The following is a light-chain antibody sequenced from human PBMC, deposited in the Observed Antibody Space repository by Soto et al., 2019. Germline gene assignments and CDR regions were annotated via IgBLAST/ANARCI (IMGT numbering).Light chain of an antibody. Sequence: DIQMTQSPSSLSASVGDRVTITCRASQSISSYLNWYQQKPGKAPKVLIYAASSLQSGVPSRFSGIGSGTDFTLSIRSLQPEDFATYYCQQSYSGPLTFGGGTKV. V-gene: IGKV1-39*01. CDR1: QSISSY. CDR2: AAS. J-gene: IGKJ4*01. CDR3: QQSYSGPLT.